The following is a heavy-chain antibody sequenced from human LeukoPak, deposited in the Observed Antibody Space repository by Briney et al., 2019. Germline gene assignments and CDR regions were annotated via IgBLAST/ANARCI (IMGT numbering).Heavy chain of an antibody. CDR1: GGSLSSGSYY. CDR2: MYHSGSR. J-gene: IGHJ5*02. Sequence: SETLSLTCTVSGGSLSSGSYYWGWIRQPPGKGLEWIGSMYHSGSRYYNPSLKSRVTISVDTSKNQISLKLSSATAADTAVYYCARVPGPNWFDPWGQGTLVTVSS. V-gene: IGHV4-39*07. CDR3: ARVPGPNWFDP.